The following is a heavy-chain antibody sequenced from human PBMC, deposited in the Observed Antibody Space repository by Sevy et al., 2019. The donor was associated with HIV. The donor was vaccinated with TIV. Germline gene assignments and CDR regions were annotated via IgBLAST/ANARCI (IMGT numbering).Heavy chain of an antibody. CDR2: ISGSGAST. CDR1: GFTFTIYA. J-gene: IGHJ4*02. CDR3: TKDRNQWRSSCDY. Sequence: GGSLRLSCAASGFTFTIYAMTWVRQAPGRGLEWVSVISGSGASTYYTDSVKGRFTISRDNSKNTLYLQMNSLRAEDTAIYYCTKDRNQWRSSCDYWGQGTLVTVSS. V-gene: IGHV3-23*01. D-gene: IGHD6-13*01.